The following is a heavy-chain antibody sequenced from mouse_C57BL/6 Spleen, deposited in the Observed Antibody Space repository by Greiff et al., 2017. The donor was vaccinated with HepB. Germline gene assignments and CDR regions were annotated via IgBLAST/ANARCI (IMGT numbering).Heavy chain of an antibody. CDR2: INPSSGYT. J-gene: IGHJ2*01. V-gene: IGHV1-4*01. Sequence: QVQLQQSGAELARPGASVKMSCKASGYTFTSYTMHWVKQRPGQGLEWIGYINPSSGYTKYNQKFKDKATLTEDKSSSTAYMQLSSLTSEDSAVYYCARGGLLYSNSLDYWGQGTTLTVSS. D-gene: IGHD2-5*01. CDR1: GYTFTSYT. CDR3: ARGGLLYSNSLDY.